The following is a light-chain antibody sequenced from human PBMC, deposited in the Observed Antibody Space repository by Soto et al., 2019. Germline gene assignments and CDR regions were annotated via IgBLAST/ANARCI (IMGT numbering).Light chain of an antibody. CDR2: RNN. CDR3: AACDDSLSGPV. Sequence: QSVLTQPPSASGTPGQRVTISCSGSSSNIGSNYVYWYQQLPGTAPKLLIYRNNQRPSGVPDRFSGSKSGTSASLAISGPRSEDEADYYCAACDDSLSGPVFGGGTKLTVL. V-gene: IGLV1-47*01. CDR1: SSNIGSNY. J-gene: IGLJ3*02.